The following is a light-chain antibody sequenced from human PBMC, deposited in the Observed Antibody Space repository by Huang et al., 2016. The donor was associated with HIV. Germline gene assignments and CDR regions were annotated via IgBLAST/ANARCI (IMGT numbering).Light chain of an antibody. J-gene: IGKJ4*01. CDR1: QTITTY. Sequence: DIQMTQSPSSLSASVGDRVIMTCRASQTITTYLNCYQQQPGKAPKRLSYAASSLQSGVPSMFSGSGSGTDFTLTISSLQPEDFATYYCQQSYSSLLSFGGGTKVAIK. CDR2: AAS. CDR3: QQSYSSLLS. V-gene: IGKV1-39*01.